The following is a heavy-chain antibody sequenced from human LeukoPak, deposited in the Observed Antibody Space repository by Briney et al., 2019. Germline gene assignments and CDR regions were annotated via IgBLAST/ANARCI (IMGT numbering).Heavy chain of an antibody. V-gene: IGHV3-53*01. CDR2: IYSGGST. Sequence: GGSLRLSCAASGFTVSSNYMSWVRQAPGKGLEWVSIIYSGGSTYYADSVKGRFTTSRDNSKNTLFLQMNSLRAEDTAVYYCARLEKHGAFDIWGQGTMVTVSS. J-gene: IGHJ3*02. CDR1: GFTVSSNY. CDR3: ARLEKHGAFDI.